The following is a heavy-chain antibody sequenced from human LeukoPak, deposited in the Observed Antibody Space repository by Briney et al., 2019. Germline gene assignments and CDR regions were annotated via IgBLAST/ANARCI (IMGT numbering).Heavy chain of an antibody. Sequence: SETLSLTCTVSGGSISSSSYYWGWIRQPPGKGLEWIGSIYYSGSTYYNPSLKSRVTISVDTSKNQFSLKLSSVTAADTAVYYCARGSCSSTSCYIFDYWGQGTLVTVSS. CDR1: GGSISSSSYY. V-gene: IGHV4-39*01. J-gene: IGHJ4*02. CDR2: IYYSGST. D-gene: IGHD2-2*02. CDR3: ARGSCSSTSCYIFDY.